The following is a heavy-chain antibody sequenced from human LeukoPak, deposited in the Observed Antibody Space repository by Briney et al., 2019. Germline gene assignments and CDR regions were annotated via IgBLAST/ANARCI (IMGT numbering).Heavy chain of an antibody. CDR2: ITGSGGST. J-gene: IGHJ4*02. V-gene: IGHV3-23*01. CDR3: ARELFDFDY. Sequence: GGSLRLSCAASGFTFSSYSMNWVRQAPGKGLEWVSEITGSGGSTYYADSVKGRFTISRDNSKNTLYLQMNSLRAEDTAIYYCARELFDFDYWGQGTLVTVSS. D-gene: IGHD3-10*01. CDR1: GFTFSSYS.